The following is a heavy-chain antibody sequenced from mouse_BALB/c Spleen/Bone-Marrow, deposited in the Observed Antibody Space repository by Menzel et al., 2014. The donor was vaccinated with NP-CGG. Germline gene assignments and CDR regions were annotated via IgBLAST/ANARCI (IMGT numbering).Heavy chain of an antibody. J-gene: IGHJ4*01. CDR1: GFSLTSYG. Sequence: VQLQQSGPGLVAPSQSLSITCTISGFSLTSYGVHWVRQPPGKGLEWLVVIWSDGSTNYNSALKSRLSISNDNSKSXGFLKMNSLQTDYTAMYHCARNSNFYAMDYWGQGTSVTVSS. D-gene: IGHD2-5*01. CDR3: ARNSNFYAMDY. CDR2: IWSDGST. V-gene: IGHV2-6-1*01.